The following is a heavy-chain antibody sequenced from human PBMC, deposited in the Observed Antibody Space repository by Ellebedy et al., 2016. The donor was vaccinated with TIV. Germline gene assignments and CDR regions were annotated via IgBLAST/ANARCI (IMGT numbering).Heavy chain of an antibody. V-gene: IGHV1-2*02. CDR1: GYTFSDHY. Sequence: ASVKVSCKASGYTFSDHYIHWVRQAPGQGLEWMGWINLKSGGTNYVQTFHCRVTMTRDPAISTAHLDLSSLRLDDTAVYYCARAGSGWYEMDHWGQGTLVTVSS. CDR3: ARAGSGWYEMDH. D-gene: IGHD6-19*01. CDR2: INLKSGGT. J-gene: IGHJ4*02.